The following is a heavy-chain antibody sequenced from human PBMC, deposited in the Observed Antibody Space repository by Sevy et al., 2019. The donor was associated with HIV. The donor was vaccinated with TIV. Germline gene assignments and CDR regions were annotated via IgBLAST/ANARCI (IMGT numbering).Heavy chain of an antibody. CDR3: AKDTATTGPDYFDY. CDR2: ISWNSGSI. D-gene: IGHD1-1*01. V-gene: IGHV3-9*01. CDR1: GFTFDDYA. Sequence: SLRLSCAASGFTFDDYAMHWVRQAPGKGLEWVSGISWNSGSIGYADSVKGRFTISRDNAKNSLYLQMNSLRAEDTALYYCAKDTATTGPDYFDYWGQGTLVTVSS. J-gene: IGHJ4*02.